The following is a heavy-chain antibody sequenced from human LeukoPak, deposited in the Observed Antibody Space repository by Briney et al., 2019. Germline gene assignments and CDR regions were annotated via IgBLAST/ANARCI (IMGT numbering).Heavy chain of an antibody. D-gene: IGHD6-13*01. V-gene: IGHV3-30-3*01. CDR1: GFTFSSYA. Sequence: HTGGSLRLSCAASGFTFSSYAMHWVRQAPGKGLEWVAVISYDGSNKYYADSVKGRFTISRDNSKNTLYLQMNSLRAEDTAVYYCARGPTDPGRGSSWYLLDPWGQGTLVTVSS. CDR3: ARGPTDPGRGSSWYLLDP. CDR2: ISYDGSNK. J-gene: IGHJ5*02.